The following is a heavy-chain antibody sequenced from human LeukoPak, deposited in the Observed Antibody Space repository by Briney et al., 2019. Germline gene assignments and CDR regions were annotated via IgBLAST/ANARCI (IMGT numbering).Heavy chain of an antibody. CDR1: GFTFSSYS. CDR3: ARDRRSSSWKRPFDY. D-gene: IGHD6-13*01. V-gene: IGHV3-48*02. CDR2: ISSSSTI. Sequence: PGGSLRLSCAASGFTFSSYSMNWVRQAPGKGLEWVSYISSSSTIYYADSVKGRFTISRDNATNSLYLQMNSLRDEDTAVYYCARDRRSSSWKRPFDYWGQGTLVTVSS. J-gene: IGHJ4*02.